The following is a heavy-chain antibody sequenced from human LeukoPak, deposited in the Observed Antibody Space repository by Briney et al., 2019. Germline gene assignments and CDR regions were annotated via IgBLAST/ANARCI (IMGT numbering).Heavy chain of an antibody. D-gene: IGHD3-10*01. CDR1: GGSISSYY. CDR3: ARHSDYYDAFDI. V-gene: IGHV4-59*08. Sequence: SETLSLTCTVSGGSISSYYWSWIRQPPGKGLEWIGYIYYSGSTNYNPSLKSRVTISVDTSKNQFSLKLSTVTAADTAVYYCARHSDYYDAFDIWGQGTMVTVSS. CDR2: IYYSGST. J-gene: IGHJ3*02.